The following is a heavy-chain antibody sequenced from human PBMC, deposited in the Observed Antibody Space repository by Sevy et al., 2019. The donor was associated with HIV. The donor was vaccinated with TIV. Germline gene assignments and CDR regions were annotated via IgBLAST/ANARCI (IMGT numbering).Heavy chain of an antibody. CDR2: ISAYNGNT. V-gene: IGHV1-18*01. D-gene: IGHD6-19*01. CDR1: GYTFTSYG. J-gene: IGHJ5*02. Sequence: ASVKVSCKASGYTFTSYGISWVRQAPGQGLEWMGWISAYNGNTNYAQKLQGRVTMTTDTSTSTAYMELRSLRSNDTAVYYCVSSSSGWTNNWFDPWGQGTLVTVSS. CDR3: VSSSSGWTNNWFDP.